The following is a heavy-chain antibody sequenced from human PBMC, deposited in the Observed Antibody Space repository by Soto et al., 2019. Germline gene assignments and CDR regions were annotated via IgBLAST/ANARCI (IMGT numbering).Heavy chain of an antibody. Sequence: GGSLRLSCAASVFTFSSYAMSWVRQAPGKGLEWVSAISGSGGSTYYADSVKGRFTISRDNSKNTLYLQMNSLRAEDTAVYYCAKRRIVPAARADWFDPWGKGTRGISSS. J-gene: IGHJ5*02. CDR3: AKRRIVPAARADWFDP. CDR1: VFTFSSYA. V-gene: IGHV3-23*01. D-gene: IGHD2-2*01. CDR2: ISGSGGST.